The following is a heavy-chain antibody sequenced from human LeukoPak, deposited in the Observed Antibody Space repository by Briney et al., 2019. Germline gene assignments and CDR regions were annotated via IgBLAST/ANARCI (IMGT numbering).Heavy chain of an antibody. CDR3: ARLSGGKYNWFDP. CDR1: GGSISSYY. V-gene: IGHV4-59*08. J-gene: IGHJ5*02. Sequence: PSETLSHTCTVSGGSISSYYWSWLRQPPGKGLEWIGYIYYSGSTNYNPSLKSRVTISVDTSKNQFSLKLSSVTAADTAVYYCARLSGGKYNWFDPWGQGTLVTVSS. CDR2: IYYSGST. D-gene: IGHD6-19*01.